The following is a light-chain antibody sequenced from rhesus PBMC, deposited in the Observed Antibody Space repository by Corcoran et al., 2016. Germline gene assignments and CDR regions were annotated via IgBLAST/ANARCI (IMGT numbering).Light chain of an antibody. CDR2: AAS. CDR3: QQHNSYPWT. Sequence: DIQMTQSPSSLSASVGDRVTITCQASQGISSWLAWYQQKPGKGPKFLICAASSLQSGVPSRFSGSGSGTDLTFTISSLQPEDFATYYGQQHNSYPWTFGQGTKVEIK. J-gene: IGKJ1*01. V-gene: IGKV1-33*02. CDR1: QGISSW.